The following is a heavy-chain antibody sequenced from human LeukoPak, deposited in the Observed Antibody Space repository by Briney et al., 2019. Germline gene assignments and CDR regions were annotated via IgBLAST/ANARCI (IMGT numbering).Heavy chain of an antibody. CDR1: GYTFTSYG. D-gene: IGHD2-15*01. CDR2: ISAYNGNT. V-gene: IGHV1-18*01. CDR3: ARALRRGYCSGGSCLPIDY. Sequence: GASVKVSCKASGYTFTSYGISWVRQAPGQGLEWMGWISAYNGNTNYAQKLQGRVTMTTDTSTSTAYMELRGLRSDDTAVYYCARALRRGYCSGGSCLPIDYWGQGTLVTVSS. J-gene: IGHJ4*02.